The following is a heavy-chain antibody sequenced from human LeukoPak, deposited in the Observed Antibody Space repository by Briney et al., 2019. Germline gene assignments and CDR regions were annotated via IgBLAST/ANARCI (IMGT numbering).Heavy chain of an antibody. V-gene: IGHV3-23*01. J-gene: IGHJ4*02. D-gene: IGHD2-15*01. Sequence: PGGSLRLSCEASGFSFSIYAMSWVRQAPGKGLEWVSGISGSGGSTDYADSVKGRFTISRDNSKNTLYLQMNSLRAEDTAVYYCAKDLWGFVEVAAILDYWGQGTLVTVSS. CDR1: GFSFSIYA. CDR2: ISGSGGST. CDR3: AKDLWGFVEVAAILDY.